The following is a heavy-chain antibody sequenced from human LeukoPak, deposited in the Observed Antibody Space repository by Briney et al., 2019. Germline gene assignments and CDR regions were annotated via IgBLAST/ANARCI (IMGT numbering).Heavy chain of an antibody. CDR3: ERDYYYSVDY. D-gene: IGHD3-22*01. Sequence: GGSLRLSCAASGFTFSGSWMHWVRQAPGKGLGWVSIIRSDGGTIYADSVKGRFTISRDNAKSTVYLQMNSLRAEDTAVYYCERDYYYSVDYWGQGTLVTVSS. CDR2: IRSDGGT. V-gene: IGHV3-74*01. J-gene: IGHJ4*02. CDR1: GFTFSGSW.